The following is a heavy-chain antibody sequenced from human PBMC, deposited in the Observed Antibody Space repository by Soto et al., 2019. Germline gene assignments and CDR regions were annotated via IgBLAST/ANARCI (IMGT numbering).Heavy chain of an antibody. CDR1: GYSFTSYW. D-gene: IGHD2-2*01. J-gene: IGHJ3*02. CDR3: ARYARNAFDI. Sequence: PGESLKISCKGSGYSFTSYWIYWMRQMPGKGLECVGIIYPDDSDIRYSPSFHGHVNISADRSSSTAFLQWSSLKASDTAMYYCARYARNAFDIWAQGTMVTVSS. V-gene: IGHV5-51*01. CDR2: IYPDDSDI.